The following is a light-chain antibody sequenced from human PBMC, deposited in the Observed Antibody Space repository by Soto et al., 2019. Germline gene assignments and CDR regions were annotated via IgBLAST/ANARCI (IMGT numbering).Light chain of an antibody. J-gene: IGKJ1*01. V-gene: IGKV3-20*01. CDR1: QSASSRY. CDR2: GAS. Sequence: EIVLTQSTGTLSLSPGERATLSCRAGQSASSRYLAWYQLKPGQAPRVLIYGASSRATGIPDRFSGSGSGTDFTLPISRLEPEDFAVYYCLQYGSSPWTFGQGTKVEIK. CDR3: LQYGSSPWT.